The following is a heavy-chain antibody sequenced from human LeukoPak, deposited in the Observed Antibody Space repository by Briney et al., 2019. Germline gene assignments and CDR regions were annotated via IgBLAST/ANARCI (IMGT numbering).Heavy chain of an antibody. CDR2: INHSGST. Sequence: SETLSLTCAVYGGSFSGYYWSWIRQPPGKGLEWIGEINHSGSTNYNPSLKSRVTISVDTSKNQFSLKLSSVTAADTAVYYCARHILRVYYYDSSRPGENWFNPWGQGTLVTVSS. CDR1: GGSFSGYY. D-gene: IGHD3-22*01. V-gene: IGHV4-34*01. J-gene: IGHJ5*02. CDR3: ARHILRVYYYDSSRPGENWFNP.